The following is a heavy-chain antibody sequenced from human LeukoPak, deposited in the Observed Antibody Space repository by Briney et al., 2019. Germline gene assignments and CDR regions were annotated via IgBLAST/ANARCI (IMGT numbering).Heavy chain of an antibody. V-gene: IGHV4-31*03. CDR2: IYYSGST. D-gene: IGHD5-12*01. CDR3: AREAGRYGGYGKSACFDY. Sequence: PSQTLSLTCPVSGGSISSVGYYWSWIRQHPGKGLEWIGDIYYSGSTYYNPSLKSRVTISVDTSKNQFSLKLSSVTAADTAVYYCAREAGRYGGYGKSACFDYWGQGTLVTVSS. CDR1: GGSISSVGYY. J-gene: IGHJ4*02.